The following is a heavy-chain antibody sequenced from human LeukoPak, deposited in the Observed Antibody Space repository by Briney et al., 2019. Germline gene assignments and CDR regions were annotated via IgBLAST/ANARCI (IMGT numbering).Heavy chain of an antibody. CDR3: ARAIPYCSNDVCYTPDY. Sequence: GGSLRLSCAASGFTFSSYCMHWVRQAPGKGLVWVSRIISDGSSTTYADSVKGRFTISRDNAKNTLYLQMNSLRAEDTAVYYCARAIPYCSNDVCYTPDYWGQGTLVTVSS. J-gene: IGHJ4*02. V-gene: IGHV3-74*01. CDR2: IISDGSST. CDR1: GFTFSSYC. D-gene: IGHD2-8*01.